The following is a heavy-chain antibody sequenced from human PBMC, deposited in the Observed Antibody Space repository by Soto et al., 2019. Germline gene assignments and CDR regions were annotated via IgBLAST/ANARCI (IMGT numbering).Heavy chain of an antibody. Sequence: QVQLVQSGAEVKKPGSSLKVSCKTSGVTFSTSGISWVRQGPGQGLEWMGGIIPLFGTPKYARKFQGRVSSTADDSATSMYLEVGGLSSVDTAIYDCARVSPSICGGGNCYRLDSYFDSWGQGSQVVVSS. D-gene: IGHD2-21*01. CDR1: GVTFSTSG. J-gene: IGHJ4*03. V-gene: IGHV1-69*01. CDR2: IIPLFGTP. CDR3: ARVSPSICGGGNCYRLDSYFDS.